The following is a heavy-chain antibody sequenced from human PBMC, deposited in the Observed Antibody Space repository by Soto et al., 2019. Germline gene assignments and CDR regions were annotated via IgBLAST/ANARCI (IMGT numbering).Heavy chain of an antibody. D-gene: IGHD3-22*01. V-gene: IGHV4-39*01. Sequence: LSLTCTVSGGSISSSSYYWGWIRQPPGKGLEWIGSIYYSGSTYYNPSLKSRVTISVDTSKNQFSLKLSSVTAADTAVYYCARHLYYYAARGGGNAFDIWGQGTMVTVSS. CDR2: IYYSGST. J-gene: IGHJ3*02. CDR3: ARHLYYYAARGGGNAFDI. CDR1: GGSISSSSYY.